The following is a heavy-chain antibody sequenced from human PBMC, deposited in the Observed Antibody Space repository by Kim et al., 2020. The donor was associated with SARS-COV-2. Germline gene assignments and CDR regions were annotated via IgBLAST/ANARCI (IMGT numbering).Heavy chain of an antibody. V-gene: IGHV3-23*05. J-gene: IGHJ4*02. D-gene: IGHD1-1*01. Sequence: GGSLRLSCAASGSAFRNFAMSWVRRAPPKGLEWVAAIDNDNERTFYADSVRGRFTVSRDTSKNTLYLQMNNLRVEDTAIYYCAQVPCEQRSHFWGQGIL. CDR3: AQVPCEQRSHF. CDR2: IDNDNERT. CDR1: GSAFRNFA.